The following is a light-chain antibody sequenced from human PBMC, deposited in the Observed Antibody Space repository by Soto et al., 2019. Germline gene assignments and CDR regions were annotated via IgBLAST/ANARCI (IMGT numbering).Light chain of an antibody. V-gene: IGKV3-20*01. CDR3: QQYGSSGT. CDR2: GAS. Sequence: EIVLTQSPGTLSLSPGERATLSCRASQSVSSSYLAWYQQKPGQAPRLLIYGASSRATGIPDRFSGSGSGTAFTLTISRLEPEDFAVYYCQQYGSSGTFGQGTKVDIK. CDR1: QSVSSSY. J-gene: IGKJ1*01.